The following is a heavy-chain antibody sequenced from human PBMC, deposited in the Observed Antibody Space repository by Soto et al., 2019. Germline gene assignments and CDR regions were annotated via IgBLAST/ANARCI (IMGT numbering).Heavy chain of an antibody. D-gene: IGHD2-8*02. Sequence: QVQLVQSGAEVKKPGASVKVSCKAYGYTFKNYGISWVRQAPGQGLEWMGWVSAYDGSTNYAQNLQGRVTMTTDTSTTTAYMELTTLRSDDTAMYYCARAGRYCTGGSCHPGDYWGQGTLVTVSS. J-gene: IGHJ4*02. CDR3: ARAGRYCTGGSCHPGDY. CDR1: GYTFKNYG. CDR2: VSAYDGST. V-gene: IGHV1-18*01.